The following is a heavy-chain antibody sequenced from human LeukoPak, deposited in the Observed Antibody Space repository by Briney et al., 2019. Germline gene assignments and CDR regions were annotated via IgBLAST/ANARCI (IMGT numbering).Heavy chain of an antibody. CDR2: IKQDGSEK. D-gene: IGHD1-1*01. J-gene: IGHJ4*02. Sequence: GGSLRLSCAASGFTFSSYWMNWVRQAPGKGLEWVANIKQDGSEKYYVGSVKGRFTISRDNAKNSLYLQMNSLRAEDTAVYYCARSHDGQLSAPFDYWVQGTLVTVSS. CDR1: GFTFSSYW. V-gene: IGHV3-7*02. CDR3: ARSHDGQLSAPFDY.